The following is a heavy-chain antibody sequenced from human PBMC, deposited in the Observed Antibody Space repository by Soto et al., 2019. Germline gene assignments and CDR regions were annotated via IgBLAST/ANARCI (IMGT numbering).Heavy chain of an antibody. V-gene: IGHV3-48*03. J-gene: IGHJ3*01. CDR1: GFTFSSSE. D-gene: IGHD2-15*01. CDR2: IHPGGQTI. Sequence: GGSLRLSCAASGFTFSSSEMYWVRQAPGKGLEWISYIHPGGQTIFYAESVKGRFTISRDNAKNPVYLQMNSLRDEDTAVYYCARRGSLWGQGTMVTVSS. CDR3: ARRGSL.